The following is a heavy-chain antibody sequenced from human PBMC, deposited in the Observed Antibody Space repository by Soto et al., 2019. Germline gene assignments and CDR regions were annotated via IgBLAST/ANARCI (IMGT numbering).Heavy chain of an antibody. CDR2: ISSTTNYI. CDR1: GFTFTRYS. CDR3: ARGSEDLTSNFDY. J-gene: IGHJ4*02. Sequence: PGGSLRLSCAASGFTFTRYSMNWVRQAPGKGLEWVPSISSTTNYIYYGGSMKGRFTISRDNAKNSLYLEINSLRAEDTAVYYCARGSEDLTSNFDYWGQGTLVTVSS. V-gene: IGHV3-21*06.